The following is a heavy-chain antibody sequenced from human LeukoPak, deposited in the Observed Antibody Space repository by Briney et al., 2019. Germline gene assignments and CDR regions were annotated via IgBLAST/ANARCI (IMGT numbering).Heavy chain of an antibody. Sequence: ASVKVSCKASGGTFSSYAISWVRQAPGQGLEWMGWISAYNGNTNYAQKLQGRVTMTTDTSTSTAYMELRSLRSDDTAVYYCAYLVRGLQEGFDPWGQGTLVTVSS. V-gene: IGHV1-18*01. D-gene: IGHD3-10*01. CDR3: AYLVRGLQEGFDP. J-gene: IGHJ5*02. CDR1: GGTFSSYA. CDR2: ISAYNGNT.